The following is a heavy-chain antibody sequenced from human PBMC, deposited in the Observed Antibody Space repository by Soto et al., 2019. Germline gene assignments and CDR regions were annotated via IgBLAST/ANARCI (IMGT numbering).Heavy chain of an antibody. CDR3: TKVGGTSLPPIPVDY. CDR2: ISGSGDNT. J-gene: IGHJ4*02. V-gene: IGHV3-23*01. CDR1: GFTFSSYA. Sequence: EVQLLESGGGLVQPGGSLRLSYAASGFTFSSYAMNWVRQAPGKGLEWVSTISGSGDNTYYADSVKGRFTISRDNSKNTLYLQMNSLRAEDTALYYCTKVGGTSLPPIPVDYWGQGTQVTVSS. D-gene: IGHD2-2*02.